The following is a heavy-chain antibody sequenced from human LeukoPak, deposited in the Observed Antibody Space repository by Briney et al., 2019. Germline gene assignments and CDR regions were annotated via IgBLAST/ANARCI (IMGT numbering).Heavy chain of an antibody. D-gene: IGHD3-10*01. CDR1: GFTFSSYG. CDR3: ARVVRGVINYYYYYMDV. V-gene: IGHV4-34*01. CDR2: INHSGST. Sequence: GSLRLSCAASGFTFSSYGMHWVRQAPGKGLEWIGEINHSGSTNYNPSLKSRVTISVDTSKNQFSLKLSSVTAADTAVYYCARVVRGVINYYYYYMDVWGKGTTVTVSS. J-gene: IGHJ6*03.